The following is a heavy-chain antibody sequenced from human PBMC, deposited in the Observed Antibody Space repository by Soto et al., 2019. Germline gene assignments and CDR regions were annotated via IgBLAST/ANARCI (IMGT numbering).Heavy chain of an antibody. V-gene: IGHV2-5*02. Sequence: QITLKESGPALVKPTQTLTLTCSFSGFSLNTSGLSVGWIRQPPGKALECLALIFADGDKRYSPSLKDRLTTAKDPPKTQVVLTRTEMAPMDTPPYYCFPSVALWFGGSLAHGGQGVLVTVPT. D-gene: IGHD3-10*01. J-gene: IGHJ4*02. CDR2: IFADGDK. CDR1: GFSLNTSGLS. CDR3: FPSVALWFGGSLAH.